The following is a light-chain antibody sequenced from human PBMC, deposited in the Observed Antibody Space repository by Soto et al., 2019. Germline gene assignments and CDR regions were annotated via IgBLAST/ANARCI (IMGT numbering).Light chain of an antibody. V-gene: IGKV3-20*01. CDR1: QSVSSSY. CDR2: GAS. CDR3: QQYGSSPPT. J-gene: IGKJ1*01. Sequence: EIVLTQSPGTLSLSPGERATLSCRASQSVSSSYLAWYQQKPGQAPRLLIYGASSRATGIPYRFSGSGSGTVLTLTISRLEPEDFAVYYCQQYGSSPPTFGQGTKVEIK.